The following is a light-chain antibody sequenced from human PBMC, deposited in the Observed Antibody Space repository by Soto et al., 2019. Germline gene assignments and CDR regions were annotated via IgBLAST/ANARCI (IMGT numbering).Light chain of an antibody. Sequence: MKLSVAAVSVTTGERATLSCRASQSARSSLGWYQQKPGQAPSLLIYDVSIRATGIPARFNGSGSGTDFTLTISRLEPEDFALYYCQQYSNLPRTFGQGSIVDVK. CDR2: DVS. CDR1: QSARSS. CDR3: QQYSNLPRT. J-gene: IGKJ1*01. V-gene: IGKV3-15*01.